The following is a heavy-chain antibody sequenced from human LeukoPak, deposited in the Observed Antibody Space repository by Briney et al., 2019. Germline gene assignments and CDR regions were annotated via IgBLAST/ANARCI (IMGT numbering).Heavy chain of an antibody. CDR3: AKDQSSGWPHYFDY. CDR2: ISYDGSNK. D-gene: IGHD6-19*01. CDR1: GFTFSSYA. Sequence: GGSLRLSCAASGFTFSSYAMHWVRQAPGKGLEWVAVISYDGSNKYYADSVKGRFTISRDNSKNTLYLQMNSLRADDTAVYYCAKDQSSGWPHYFDYWGQGTLVTVSS. V-gene: IGHV3-30*04. J-gene: IGHJ4*02.